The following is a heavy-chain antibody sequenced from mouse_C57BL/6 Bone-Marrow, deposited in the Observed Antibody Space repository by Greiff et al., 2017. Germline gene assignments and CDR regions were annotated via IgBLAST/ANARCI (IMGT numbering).Heavy chain of an antibody. CDR1: GYALSSSW. CDR2: IYPGDGDT. J-gene: IGHJ1*03. D-gene: IGHD1-1*01. CDR3: ARAGSSYRYFDV. V-gene: IGHV1-82*01. Sequence: VQLQQSGPELVKPGASVKISCKASGYALSSSWMNWVKQRPGKGLEWIGRIYPGDGDTNYNGKFKGKATLTADKSSSTAYMQLSSLTSEDSAVYFCARAGSSYRYFDVWGTGTTVTVSS.